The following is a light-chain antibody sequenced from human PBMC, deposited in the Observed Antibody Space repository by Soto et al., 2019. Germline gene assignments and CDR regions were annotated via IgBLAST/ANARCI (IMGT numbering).Light chain of an antibody. CDR2: GNS. V-gene: IGLV1-40*01. CDR1: SSNIGAGYD. CDR3: QSSDSSLNV. J-gene: IGLJ1*01. Sequence: QSVLTQPPSVSGAPGQRVTISCTGSSSNIGAGYDVHWYQQLPGTAPKLLIYGNSNRPSGVPDRFSGSKSGTSASLAITGLQAEDDADYYCQSSDSSLNVFGTGTKLTVL.